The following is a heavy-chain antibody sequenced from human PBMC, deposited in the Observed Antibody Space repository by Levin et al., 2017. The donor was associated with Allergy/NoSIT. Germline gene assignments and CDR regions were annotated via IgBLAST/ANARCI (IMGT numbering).Heavy chain of an antibody. CDR3: ASGSTFFPLDY. V-gene: IGHV4-4*02. Sequence: PGGSLRLSCAVSGGSISSSNWWSWIRQPPGKGLEWIGEIYHSGSTNYNPSLKSRVTISVDKSKNQFSLKLSSVTAADTAVYYCASGSTFFPLDYWGQGTLVTVSS. J-gene: IGHJ4*02. D-gene: IGHD6-13*01. CDR2: IYHSGST. CDR1: GGSISSSNW.